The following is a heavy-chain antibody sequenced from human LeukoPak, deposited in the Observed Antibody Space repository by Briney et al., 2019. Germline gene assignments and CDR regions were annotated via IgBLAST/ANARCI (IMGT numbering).Heavy chain of an antibody. D-gene: IGHD3-10*01. Sequence: GRSLRLSCEASGFTFSSYGMHWVRQAPGKGLEWVGRARNKANSYSVEYAESVRGRFTISRDDSENSLYLQMNSLKTEDTAVYYCTREALNHGSGTYYIDSFDFWGQGTLVTVSS. J-gene: IGHJ4*02. CDR3: TREALNHGSGTYYIDSFDF. CDR2: ARNKANSYSV. CDR1: GFTFSSYG. V-gene: IGHV3-72*01.